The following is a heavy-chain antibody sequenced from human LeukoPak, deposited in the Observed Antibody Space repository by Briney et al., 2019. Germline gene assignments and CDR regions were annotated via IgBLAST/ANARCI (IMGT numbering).Heavy chain of an antibody. D-gene: IGHD2-2*01. V-gene: IGHV4-59*01. CDR1: GGSISSYY. Sequence: SETLSLTCTVSGGSISSYYWSWIRQPPGKGLHWIGYIYYSGSSNYDPSLKSRVAISVDTSKNQFSLKLSSVTAADTAVYYCAREARYCSSTSCWDYWGQGTLVTVSS. CDR2: IYYSGSS. J-gene: IGHJ4*02. CDR3: AREARYCSSTSCWDY.